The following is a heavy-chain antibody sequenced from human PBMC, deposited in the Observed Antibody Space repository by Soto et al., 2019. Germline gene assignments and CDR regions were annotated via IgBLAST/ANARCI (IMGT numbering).Heavy chain of an antibody. CDR2: ISVSGGST. D-gene: IGHD3-22*01. CDR1: GFTFSSYA. Sequence: EVQLLESGGGLVQPGGSLRLSCAASGFTFSSYAMSWFRQAPGKGLEWVSSISVSGGSTYYADSVKGRFTISRDNSKSTLFLHMNSLRAEATAVYHCAKAAGSDYYPVDYWGQGTLVTVSS. CDR3: AKAAGSDYYPVDY. V-gene: IGHV3-23*01. J-gene: IGHJ4*02.